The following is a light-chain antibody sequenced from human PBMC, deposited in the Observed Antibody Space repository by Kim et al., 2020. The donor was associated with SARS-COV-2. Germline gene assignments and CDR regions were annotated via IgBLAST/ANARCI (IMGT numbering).Light chain of an antibody. CDR1: TGAVTSGYY. J-gene: IGLJ1*01. CDR3: LLYYGGAYV. Sequence: QAVVTQEPSLTVSPGGTATLTCASSTGAVTSGYYPNWFQQKPGQAPRALIYSISNKHSWTPARFSGSLLGGKAALTLSGVQPEDEAEYYCLLYYGGAYVFGTGTKVTVL. CDR2: SIS. V-gene: IGLV7-43*01.